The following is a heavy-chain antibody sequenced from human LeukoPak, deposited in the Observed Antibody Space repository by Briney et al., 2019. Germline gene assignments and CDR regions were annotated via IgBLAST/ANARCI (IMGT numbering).Heavy chain of an antibody. D-gene: IGHD6-13*01. J-gene: IGHJ4*02. V-gene: IGHV3-33*01. Sequence: PGGSLRLSCAASGFTFSSYGMHWVRQAPGKGLEWVAVIWYDGSNKYYADSVKGRFTISRDNSKNTLYLQMNSLRAEGTAVYYCARGRAAAAVYYFDYWGQGTLVTVSS. CDR1: GFTFSSYG. CDR2: IWYDGSNK. CDR3: ARGRAAAAVYYFDY.